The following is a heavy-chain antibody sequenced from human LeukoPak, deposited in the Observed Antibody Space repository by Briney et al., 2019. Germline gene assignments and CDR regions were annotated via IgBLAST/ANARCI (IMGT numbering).Heavy chain of an antibody. J-gene: IGHJ4*02. CDR1: GFTFSSYS. CDR2: ISSSSSYI. Sequence: PGGSLRLSSAASGFTFSSYSMNWVRQAPGKGLEWVSSISSSSSYIYYADSVKGRFTISRDNAKNSLYLQMNSLRAEDTAVYYCARDADNYDSTGEGSFDYWGQGTLVTVSS. V-gene: IGHV3-21*01. CDR3: ARDADNYDSTGEGSFDY. D-gene: IGHD3-22*01.